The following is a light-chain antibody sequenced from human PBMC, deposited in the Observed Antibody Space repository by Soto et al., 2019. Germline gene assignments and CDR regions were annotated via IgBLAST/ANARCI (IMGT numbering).Light chain of an antibody. V-gene: IGLV2-14*01. Sequence: QSALTQPASVSGSPGQSITISCTGTSSDVGGYNYVSWYQQHPGKAPKFMIYDVSNRPSGVSNSFSGSKSGNTASLTISGLQAEDEAVYYSCSYTTSNTRQIVFGTGTKVTVL. J-gene: IGLJ1*01. CDR3: CSYTTSNTRQIV. CDR1: SSDVGGYNY. CDR2: DVS.